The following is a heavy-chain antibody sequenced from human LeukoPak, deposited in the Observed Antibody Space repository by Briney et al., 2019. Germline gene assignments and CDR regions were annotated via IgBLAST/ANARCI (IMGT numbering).Heavy chain of an antibody. J-gene: IGHJ4*02. V-gene: IGHV3-48*01. D-gene: IGHD6-13*01. Sequence: PGGSLRLSCAASGFTFSSYSMNWVRQAPGKGLEWLSYISSRGSTIYHADSVKGRFTISRDNAKNSLYLQMNSLRAEDTAVYYCARDQGGSSSWYEVDYWGQGTLVTVSS. CDR3: ARDQGGSSSWYEVDY. CDR1: GFTFSSYS. CDR2: ISSRGSTI.